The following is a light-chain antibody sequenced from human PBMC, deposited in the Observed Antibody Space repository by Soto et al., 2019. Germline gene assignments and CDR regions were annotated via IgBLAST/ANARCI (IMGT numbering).Light chain of an antibody. V-gene: IGKV1-33*01. J-gene: IGKJ2*01. CDR3: QHYDTLPLPVYT. CDR2: DES. Sequence: DIQMTQSPSSLSASVGDRVTITCQASQDISNNLNWYQQKPGKAPKVLIYDESTLAAGVPSRFSGSGSGTDFALTISVLQPEDFATYYCQHYDTLPLPVYTFGQGTKLEI. CDR1: QDISNN.